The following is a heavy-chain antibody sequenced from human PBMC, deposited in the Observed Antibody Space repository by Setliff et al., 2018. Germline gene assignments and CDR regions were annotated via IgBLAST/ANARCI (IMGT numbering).Heavy chain of an antibody. Sequence: SETLSLTCSVSGGSINRDYWNWIRQPPGKGLEWLGYIHYSGNTNYNPSLKSRVTISVDTSKNQFSLKLSSVTAADTAVYYRARERGYSGYDYWGQGTLVTVSS. D-gene: IGHD5-12*01. V-gene: IGHV4-59*12. CDR2: IHYSGNT. CDR3: ARERGYSGYDY. CDR1: GGSINRDY. J-gene: IGHJ4*02.